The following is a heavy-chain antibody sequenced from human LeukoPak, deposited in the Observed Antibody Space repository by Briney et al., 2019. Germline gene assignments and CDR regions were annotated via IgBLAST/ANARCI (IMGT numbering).Heavy chain of an antibody. V-gene: IGHV1-2*02. Sequence: ASVKVSCKASGYTFTGYYMHWVRQAPGQGLEWMGWINLNSGGTNYAQKFQGRVTMTRDTSISTAYMELSRLRSDDTAVYYCARDGPLWGGFDYWGQGTLVTVSS. J-gene: IGHJ4*02. CDR2: INLNSGGT. CDR3: ARDGPLWGGFDY. D-gene: IGHD3-16*01. CDR1: GYTFTGYY.